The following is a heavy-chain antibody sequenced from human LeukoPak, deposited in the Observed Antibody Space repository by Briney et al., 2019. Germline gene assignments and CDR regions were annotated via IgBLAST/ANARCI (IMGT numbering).Heavy chain of an antibody. J-gene: IGHJ6*03. Sequence: GGSLRLSCAASGFTFSSYGMHWVRQAPGKGLEWVAFIRYDGSNKYYADSVKGRFTISRDNSKNTLYLQMNSLRAEDTAVYYCAKDGYDFWSGYSLPGYYYMDVWGKGTTVTVSS. V-gene: IGHV3-30*02. CDR2: IRYDGSNK. CDR3: AKDGYDFWSGYSLPGYYYMDV. CDR1: GFTFSSYG. D-gene: IGHD3-3*01.